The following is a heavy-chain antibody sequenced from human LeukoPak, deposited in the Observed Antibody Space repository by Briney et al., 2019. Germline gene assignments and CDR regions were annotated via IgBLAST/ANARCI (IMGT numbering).Heavy chain of an antibody. Sequence: GGSLRLSCAASGFTFSTYGMNWVRQAPGKGLEWVSAVSGSGSTTYYARSVKGRFTVSRDNSKNTLYLQMNSLRVDDTAGYYCAKSLDYGGNRARLDFWGQGTLVTVSS. V-gene: IGHV3-23*01. J-gene: IGHJ4*02. CDR2: VSGSGSTT. CDR1: GFTFSTYG. CDR3: AKSLDYGGNRARLDF. D-gene: IGHD4-23*01.